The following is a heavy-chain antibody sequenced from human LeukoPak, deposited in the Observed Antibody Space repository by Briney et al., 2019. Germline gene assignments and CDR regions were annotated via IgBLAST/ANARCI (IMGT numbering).Heavy chain of an antibody. CDR2: IYHSGST. CDR3: AGAEPRGIIWYPY. Sequence: SGTLSLTCAVSGASISSNNWWWSWVRQPPGKGLEWIGEIYHSGSTNYNPFLKSRVTMSVDKSKNQFSLKLSSVTAADTAVYYCAGAEPRGIIWYPYWGQGTLVTVSS. V-gene: IGHV4-4*02. CDR1: GASISSNNW. J-gene: IGHJ4*02. D-gene: IGHD6-13*01.